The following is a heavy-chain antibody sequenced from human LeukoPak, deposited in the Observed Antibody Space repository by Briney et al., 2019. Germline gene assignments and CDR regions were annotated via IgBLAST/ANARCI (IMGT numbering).Heavy chain of an antibody. V-gene: IGHV3-30*04. CDR1: GFTFSSYA. Sequence: PGGSLRLSCAASGFTFSSYAMHWVRQAPGKGLEWVAVISYDGSNKYYADSVKGRFTISRDNSKNTLYLQMNSLRAEDTAVYYCARDGDYGVYYFDYWGQGTLVTVSS. D-gene: IGHD4-17*01. J-gene: IGHJ4*02. CDR3: ARDGDYGVYYFDY. CDR2: ISYDGSNK.